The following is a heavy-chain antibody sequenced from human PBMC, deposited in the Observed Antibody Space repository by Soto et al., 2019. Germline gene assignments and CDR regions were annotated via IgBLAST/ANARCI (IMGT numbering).Heavy chain of an antibody. Sequence: EVQLVESGGGLVKPGGSLRLSCAASGFTFSSYSMNWVRQAPGKGLEWVSSISSSSSYIYYADSVKGRFTISRDNAKNSLYLQMNSLRAEDTAVYYCARDTVITTPFFDYWGQGTLVTVSS. CDR2: ISSSSSYI. J-gene: IGHJ4*02. CDR1: GFTFSSYS. CDR3: ARDTVITTPFFDY. V-gene: IGHV3-21*01. D-gene: IGHD2-15*01.